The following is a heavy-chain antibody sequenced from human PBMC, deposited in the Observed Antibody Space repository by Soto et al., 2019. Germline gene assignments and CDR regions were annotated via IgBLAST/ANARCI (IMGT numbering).Heavy chain of an antibody. Sequence: QVQLQESGPGLVKPSQTLSLTCTVSGDSISSADSSWSWIRQPPGKGLEWIGYIYYSGTTYYNPSLKSLVTISVDTSKNQFSLRLSSVTAADTAVYYCARVDLGLGTTMNYWGQGTLVTVSS. V-gene: IGHV4-30-4*01. CDR2: IYYSGTT. J-gene: IGHJ4*02. D-gene: IGHD1-26*01. CDR1: GDSISSADSS. CDR3: ARVDLGLGTTMNY.